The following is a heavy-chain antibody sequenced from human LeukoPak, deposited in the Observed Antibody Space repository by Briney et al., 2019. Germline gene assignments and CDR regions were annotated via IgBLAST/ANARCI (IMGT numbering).Heavy chain of an antibody. CDR3: ARDGVYGGAGFDY. D-gene: IGHD5/OR15-5a*01. CDR1: GGSISSGGYY. Sequence: PSHTLSLTCTVSGGSISSGGYYWSWIRQHPGKGLEWIGYIYYSGSTYYKPSLKSRITIWVETSKNQFSVKLRSMTAADAAVYYCARDGVYGGAGFDYWGQGTLVTVSS. V-gene: IGHV4-31*03. CDR2: IYYSGST. J-gene: IGHJ4*02.